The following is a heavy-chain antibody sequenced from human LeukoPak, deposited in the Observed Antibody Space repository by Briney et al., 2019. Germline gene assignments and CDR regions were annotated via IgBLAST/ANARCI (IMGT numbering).Heavy chain of an antibody. J-gene: IGHJ4*02. CDR1: GYTFTSYA. V-gene: IGHV1-3*04. Sequence: ASVKVSCKASGYTFTSYAMDWVRQAPGQRLEWMGWINTGNGDTKYSQKFQGRVTITRDTSASTAYMELSSLRSEDTAVYYCANSRVRIAAAVCDYWGQGTLVTVSS. CDR2: INTGNGDT. CDR3: ANSRVRIAAAVCDY. D-gene: IGHD6-13*01.